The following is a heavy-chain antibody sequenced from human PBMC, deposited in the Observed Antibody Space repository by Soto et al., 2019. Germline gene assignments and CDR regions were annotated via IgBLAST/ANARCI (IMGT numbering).Heavy chain of an antibody. Sequence: GGSLRLSCAASGFTVRSHYMSWVRQAPGKGLEWVSVIYSGGSTYYADSVKGRFTISRDNSKNTLYLQMNSLRAEDTAVYYCARGGYSYGLADYWGQGTLVTVSS. J-gene: IGHJ4*02. CDR2: IYSGGST. D-gene: IGHD5-18*01. V-gene: IGHV3-66*01. CDR1: GFTVRSHY. CDR3: ARGGYSYGLADY.